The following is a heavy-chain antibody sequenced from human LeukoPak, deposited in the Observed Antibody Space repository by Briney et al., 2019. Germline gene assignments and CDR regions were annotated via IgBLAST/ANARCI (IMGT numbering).Heavy chain of an antibody. V-gene: IGHV3-53*01. D-gene: IGHD4-11*01. CDR2: IYSGGST. CDR1: GFTVSSNY. J-gene: IGHJ4*02. Sequence: GGSLRLSCAASGFTVSSNYMSWVRQAPGKGLEWVSVIYSGGSTYYADFVKGRFTISRDNSKNTLYLQMNSLRAEDTAVYYCARAPLYSNYGDYWGQGTLVTVSS. CDR3: ARAPLYSNYGDY.